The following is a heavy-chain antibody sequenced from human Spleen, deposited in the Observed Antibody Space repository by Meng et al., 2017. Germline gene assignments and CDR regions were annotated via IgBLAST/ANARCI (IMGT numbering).Heavy chain of an antibody. CDR3: TRDRDSDY. CDR2: ISISSDHI. Sequence: LVESGGGVVKPGGSLRLSGAASGFTFSDYYMSWIRQAPGKGLEWVSYISISSDHIYYTDSVKGRFTISRDNAKNSLYLQMNSLRGEDTAVYYCTRDRDSDYWGQGTLVTVSS. D-gene: IGHD5-24*01. V-gene: IGHV3-11*06. CDR1: GFTFSDYY. J-gene: IGHJ4*02.